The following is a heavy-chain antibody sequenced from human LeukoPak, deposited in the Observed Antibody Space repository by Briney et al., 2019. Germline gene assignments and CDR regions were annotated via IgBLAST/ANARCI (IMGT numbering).Heavy chain of an antibody. D-gene: IGHD3-22*01. CDR2: IKSKTDGGTT. CDR3: TTGDSSGYYYEYFQH. J-gene: IGHJ1*01. CDR1: GFTFSNAW. Sequence: GGSLRLSCAASGFTFSNAWMSWVRQAPGKGLEWVGRIKSKTDGGTTDYAAPVKGRFTISRDDSKNTLYLQMNSLKTEDTAVYYCTTGDSSGYYYEYFQHWGQGTLVTVSS. V-gene: IGHV3-15*01.